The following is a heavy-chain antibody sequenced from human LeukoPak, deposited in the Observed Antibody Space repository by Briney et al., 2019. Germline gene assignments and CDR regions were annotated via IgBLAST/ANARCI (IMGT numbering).Heavy chain of an antibody. J-gene: IGHJ4*02. D-gene: IGHD3-3*01. CDR3: AREGVTIFGVVNPLY. Sequence: GGSLRLSCAASGFTFSSYSMNWVRQAPGKGLEWVSYISSSSSTIYYADSVKGRFTISRDNAKNSLYLQMNSLRAEDTAVYYCAREGVTIFGVVNPLYWGQGTLVTVSS. CDR2: ISSSSSTI. CDR1: GFTFSSYS. V-gene: IGHV3-48*01.